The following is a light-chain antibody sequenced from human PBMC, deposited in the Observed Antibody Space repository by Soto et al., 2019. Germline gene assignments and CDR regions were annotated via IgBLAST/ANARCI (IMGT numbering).Light chain of an antibody. CDR3: QQRHNWPST. CDR2: DTS. Sequence: EIVLTQSPATLSLSPGERATLSCRTSQTIRGLLNWYQQRPGHAPRLLIYDTSNRATDIPARFSGSGSGTDFILTISSLDPEDFGVYFCQQRHNWPSTFGQGTRL. CDR1: QTIRGL. J-gene: IGKJ5*01. V-gene: IGKV3-11*01.